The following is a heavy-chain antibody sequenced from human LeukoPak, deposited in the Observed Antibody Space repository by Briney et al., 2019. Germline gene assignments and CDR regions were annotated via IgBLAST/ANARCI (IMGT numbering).Heavy chain of an antibody. CDR3: ARGPPSQRGYSSGRNLDY. J-gene: IGHJ4*02. D-gene: IGHD6-19*01. CDR2: ISAYNGNT. Sequence: AASVKVSCKASGYTFTSYGISWVRQAPGQGLEWMGWISAYNGNTNYAQKFQGRVTMTRNTSISTAYMELSSLRSEDTAVYYCARGPPSQRGYSSGRNLDYWGQGTLVTVSS. V-gene: IGHV1-18*01. CDR1: GYTFTSYG.